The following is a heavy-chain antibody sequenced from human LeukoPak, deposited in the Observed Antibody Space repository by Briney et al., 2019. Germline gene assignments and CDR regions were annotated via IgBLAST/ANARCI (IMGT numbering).Heavy chain of an antibody. CDR3: ARGGNSNYYYYYGMDV. Sequence: PGGSLRLSCAASGFTFSSYSMNWVRQAPGKGLEWVSSISSSSSYMYYADSVKGRFTISRDNAKNSLYLQMNSLRAEDTAVYYCARGGNSNYYYYYGMDVWGKGTTVTVSS. V-gene: IGHV3-21*01. J-gene: IGHJ6*04. D-gene: IGHD4-23*01. CDR1: GFTFSSYS. CDR2: ISSSSSYM.